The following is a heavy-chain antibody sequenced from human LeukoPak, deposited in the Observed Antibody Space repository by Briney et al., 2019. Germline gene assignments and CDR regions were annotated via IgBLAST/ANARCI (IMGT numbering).Heavy chain of an antibody. CDR3: ARAAYSSTWYSRYFDL. Sequence: GGSLRLSCAASGFTFSSYAMSWVRQAPGKGLEWVSAISGSGGSTYYADSVKGRFTISRENATNSLYLQMNSLRAGDTAVYYCARAAYSSTWYSRYFDLWGRGTLVTVSS. CDR2: ISGSGGST. V-gene: IGHV3-23*01. CDR1: GFTFSSYA. J-gene: IGHJ2*01. D-gene: IGHD6-13*01.